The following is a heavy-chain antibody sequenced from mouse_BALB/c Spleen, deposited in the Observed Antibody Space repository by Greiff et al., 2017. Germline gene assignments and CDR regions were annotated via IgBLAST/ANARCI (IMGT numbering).Heavy chain of an antibody. J-gene: IGHJ1*01. Sequence: EVMLVESGGGLVQPGGSMKLSCVASGFTFSNYWMNWVRQSPEKGLEWVAEIRLKSNNYATHYAESVKGRFTISRDDSKSSVYLQMNNLRAEDTGIYYCTGSYFDVWGAGTTVTVSS. CDR2: IRLKSNNYAT. V-gene: IGHV6-6*02. CDR1: GFTFSNYW. CDR3: TGSYFDV.